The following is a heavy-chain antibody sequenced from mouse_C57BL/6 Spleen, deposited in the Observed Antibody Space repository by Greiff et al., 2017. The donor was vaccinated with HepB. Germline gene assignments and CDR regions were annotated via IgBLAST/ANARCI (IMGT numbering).Heavy chain of an antibody. CDR2: ILPGSGST. D-gene: IGHD1-1*01. J-gene: IGHJ2*01. CDR3: ARTTTVVATRYFDY. V-gene: IGHV1-9*01. CDR1: GYTFTGYW. Sequence: QVQLQQSGAELMKPGASVKLSCKATGYTFTGYWIEWVKQRPGHGLEWIGEILPGSGSTNYNEKFKGKAPFTADTSSNTAYMQLSSLTTEDSAIYYWARTTTVVATRYFDYWGQGTTLTVSS.